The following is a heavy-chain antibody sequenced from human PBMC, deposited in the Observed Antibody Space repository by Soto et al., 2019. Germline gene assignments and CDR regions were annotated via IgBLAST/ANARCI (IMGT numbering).Heavy chain of an antibody. J-gene: IGHJ4*02. CDR3: ARMRGLGEISPYFDY. V-gene: IGHV4-59*01. D-gene: IGHD3-16*02. CDR1: GGSISDYQ. CDR2: ISHSGRT. Sequence: QVQLQESGPGLVKPSATLSLTCSISGGSISDYQWNWIRQPPGKGLEWIGYISHSGRTTYNPSLNSRFPISLATSAKQFSLRLRSVTAADTAVYYCARMRGLGEISPYFDYWGQGALVTVSS.